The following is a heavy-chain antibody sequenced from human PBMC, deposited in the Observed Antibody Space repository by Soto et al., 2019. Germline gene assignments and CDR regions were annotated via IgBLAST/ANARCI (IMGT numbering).Heavy chain of an antibody. CDR3: ARVLLWFGEPHYYYYGMDV. CDR1: GFTFSSYE. D-gene: IGHD3-10*01. V-gene: IGHV3-48*03. Sequence: GGSLRLSCAASGFTFSSYEMNWVRQAPGKGLEWVSYISSSGSIIYYADSVKGRFTISRDNAKNSLYLQMNSLRAEDTAVYYCARVLLWFGEPHYYYYGMDVWGQGTTVTVSS. CDR2: ISSSGSII. J-gene: IGHJ6*02.